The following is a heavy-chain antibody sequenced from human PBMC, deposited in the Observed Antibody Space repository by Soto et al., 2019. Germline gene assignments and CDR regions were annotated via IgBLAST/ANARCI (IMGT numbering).Heavy chain of an antibody. V-gene: IGHV5-51*01. CDR3: ARLGYCRGGTCSSGDYYGMDV. CDR2: IYPGDSDT. Sequence: PGESLKISCKGSGYSFTNYWIGWVRQMPGKGLEWMGIIYPGDSDTTYSPSFQGQVTISADKSIRTAYLQWSSLRASDTAMYYCARLGYCRGGTCSSGDYYGMDVWGQGTTVTVSS. CDR1: GYSFTNYW. D-gene: IGHD2-15*01. J-gene: IGHJ6*02.